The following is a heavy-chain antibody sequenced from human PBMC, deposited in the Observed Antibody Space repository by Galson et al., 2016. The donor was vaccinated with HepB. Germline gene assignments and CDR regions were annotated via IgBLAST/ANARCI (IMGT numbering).Heavy chain of an antibody. J-gene: IGHJ6*02. CDR1: GLIFSGHY. CDR2: SRNKLHSFTT. V-gene: IGHV3-72*01. Sequence: SLRLSCAASGLIFSGHYMDWVRQAPGKGLEWVARSRNKLHSFTTEYAASVKGRFTISRDDSRSSVYLQMNSLQTEDTAVYYCIRGHLVRTVFYGMDVWGQGTTVTVSS. CDR3: IRGHLVRTVFYGMDV. D-gene: IGHD3/OR15-3a*01.